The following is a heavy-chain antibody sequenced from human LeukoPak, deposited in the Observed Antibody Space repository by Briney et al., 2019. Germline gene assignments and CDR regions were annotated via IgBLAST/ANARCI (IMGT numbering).Heavy chain of an antibody. Sequence: PGRSLRLSCAASGVTFSSYGMHWVRQAPGKGLEWVAVISYDGSNKYYADSVKGRFSISRDNSKNTLYLQMNSLRAEDTAVYYCAKGGYGSYYFDYWGQGTLVTVSS. CDR1: GVTFSSYG. D-gene: IGHD3-10*01. CDR2: ISYDGSNK. CDR3: AKGGYGSYYFDY. J-gene: IGHJ4*02. V-gene: IGHV3-30*18.